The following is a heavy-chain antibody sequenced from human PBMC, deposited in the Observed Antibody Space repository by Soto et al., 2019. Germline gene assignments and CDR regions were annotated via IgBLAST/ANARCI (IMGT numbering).Heavy chain of an antibody. Sequence: EVQLVESGGGLVKPGGSLRLSCAASGFPFSSYSMNWVRQAPGKGLEWVSSISSSSSYIYYADSVKGRFTISRDNAKNSLYLQMNSLRAEDTAVYYCACFSLLRIGRGRTGFDYWGQGNLVTVSS. V-gene: IGHV3-21*01. J-gene: IGHJ4*02. CDR3: ACFSLLRIGRGRTGFDY. CDR1: GFPFSSYS. CDR2: ISSSSSYI. D-gene: IGHD3-10*01.